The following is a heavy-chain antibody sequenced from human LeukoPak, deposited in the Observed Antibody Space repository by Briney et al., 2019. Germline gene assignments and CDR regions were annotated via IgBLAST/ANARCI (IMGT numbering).Heavy chain of an antibody. J-gene: IGHJ3*02. CDR2: ISSYNGNT. V-gene: IGHV1-18*01. Sequence: ASVKVSYKASGYTCTSYGISWVRQAPGQGLKWMGWISSYNGNTNYAQKLQGRVTMSTDTSTGTAYMELRSLRSDDTAVYYCARRVAVARGDAFDIWGQGTMVTVSS. CDR1: GYTCTSYG. D-gene: IGHD6-19*01. CDR3: ARRVAVARGDAFDI.